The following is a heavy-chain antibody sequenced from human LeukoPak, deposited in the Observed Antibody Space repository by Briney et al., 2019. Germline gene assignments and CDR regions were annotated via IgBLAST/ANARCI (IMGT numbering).Heavy chain of an antibody. CDR1: GFTFSSYA. D-gene: IGHD6-13*01. J-gene: IGHJ4*02. CDR3: VNLGSTSWYSTGRYYFDY. CDR2: VSSNGGST. V-gene: IGHV3-64D*09. Sequence: GGSLRLSCSACGFTFSSYAMHCVRQAPGKGLEYVSAVSSNGGSTYYADSVKGRFTISRDNSKNTLYLQMSSLRAEDTAVYYCVNLGSTSWYSTGRYYFDYWGQGTLVTVSS.